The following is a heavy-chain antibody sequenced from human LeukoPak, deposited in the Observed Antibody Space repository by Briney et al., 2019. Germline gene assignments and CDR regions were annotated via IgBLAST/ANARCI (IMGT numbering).Heavy chain of an antibody. Sequence: PSETLSLTCAVSGGSISSGGYSWSWIRQPPGKGLEWIGYIYHSGSTYYNPSLKSRVTISVDRSKNQFSLKLSSVTAADTAVYYCARDYACGDYVWFDPWGQGTLVTVSS. V-gene: IGHV4-30-2*01. CDR2: IYHSGST. CDR1: GGSISSGGYS. D-gene: IGHD4-17*01. J-gene: IGHJ5*02. CDR3: ARDYACGDYVWFDP.